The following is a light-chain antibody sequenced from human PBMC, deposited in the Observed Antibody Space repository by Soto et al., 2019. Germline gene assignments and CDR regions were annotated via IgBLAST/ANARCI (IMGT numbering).Light chain of an antibody. CDR3: ISYTSSSTWV. Sequence: QSVLTQPASVSGSPGQSITISCTGTSSDVGGYNYVSWYQQHPGTAPKLMIYEVSNRPSGVSDRFSGSRSGKTASLTISGLQAEDESDYYCISYTSSSTWVFGGGTKVTVL. V-gene: IGLV2-14*01. J-gene: IGLJ3*02. CDR1: SSDVGGYNY. CDR2: EVS.